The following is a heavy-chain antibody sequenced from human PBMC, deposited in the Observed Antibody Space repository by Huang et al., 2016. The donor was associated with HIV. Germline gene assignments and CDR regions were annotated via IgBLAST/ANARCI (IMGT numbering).Heavy chain of an antibody. CDR1: GFIFSDYW. D-gene: IGHD3-3*01. CDR2: SESDGGST. CDR3: VRAKEKGHDFWSGYRY. J-gene: IGHJ4*01. Sequence: EVELAESGGGSVRPGQSLRLSCVGSGFIFSDYWMHWVRQIPGKGRVWVARSESDGGSTIYADSVKGRFTIYRDNAKNTVYLQMSSLRVDDTAVYYCVRAKEKGHDFWSGYRYWGQGVQVTVSS. V-gene: IGHV3-74*02.